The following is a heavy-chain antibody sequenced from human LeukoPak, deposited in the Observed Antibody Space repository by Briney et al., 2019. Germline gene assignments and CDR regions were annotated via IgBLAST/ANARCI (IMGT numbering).Heavy chain of an antibody. V-gene: IGHV3-23*01. CDR1: GFTFSSYA. D-gene: IGHD4-17*01. Sequence: GGSLRLSCAASGFTFSSYAMTWVRQAPGKGLEWVSTISGSGGSTNYADSVKGRFTISRDNSQNTPYLQMNSLRAEDTAVYYCAPRPTVTIDYWGQGTLVTVSS. CDR2: ISGSGGST. J-gene: IGHJ4*02. CDR3: APRPTVTIDY.